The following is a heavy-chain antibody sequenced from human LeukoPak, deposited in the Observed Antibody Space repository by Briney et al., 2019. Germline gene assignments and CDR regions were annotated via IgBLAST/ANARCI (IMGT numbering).Heavy chain of an antibody. CDR2: ISWNSGSI. J-gene: IGHJ4*02. Sequence: SLRLSCAASGFTFDDYAMHWVRQAPGKGLEWVSGISWNSGSIGYADSVKGRFTISRDNAKNSLYLQMNSLRAEDTALYYCAKGEIVGATLFDYWGQGTLVTVSS. CDR1: GFTFDDYA. D-gene: IGHD1-26*01. CDR3: AKGEIVGATLFDY. V-gene: IGHV3-9*01.